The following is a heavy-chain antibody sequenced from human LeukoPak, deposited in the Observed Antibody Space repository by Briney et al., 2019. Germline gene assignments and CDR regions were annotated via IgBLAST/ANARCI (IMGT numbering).Heavy chain of an antibody. D-gene: IGHD2-2*01. CDR2: ISSSGRTI. CDR3: ARGRYCSSTSCYVHNFDY. J-gene: IGHJ4*02. CDR1: RFTFSSYE. Sequence: GGSLRLSCAASRFTFSSYEMNWVRQAPGKGLEWVSYISSSGRTIYYADSVKGRFTISRDNAKNSLYLQMNSLRAEDTAVYYCARGRYCSSTSCYVHNFDYWGQGTLATVSS. V-gene: IGHV3-48*03.